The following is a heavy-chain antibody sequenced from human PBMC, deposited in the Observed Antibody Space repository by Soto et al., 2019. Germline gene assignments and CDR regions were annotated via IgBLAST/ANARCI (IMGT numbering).Heavy chain of an antibody. D-gene: IGHD3-10*01. CDR2: IIPILGIA. J-gene: IGHJ4*02. CDR3: ARGHNYYGSGARFDY. V-gene: IGHV1-69*02. CDR1: GGTFSSYT. Sequence: QVQLVQSGAEVKKPGSSVKVSCKASGGTFSSYTISWVRQAPGQGLEWMGRIIPILGIANYAQKFQGRVTIAADKSTSTAYMELSSLRSEDTAVYYCARGHNYYGSGARFDYWGQGTLVTVSS.